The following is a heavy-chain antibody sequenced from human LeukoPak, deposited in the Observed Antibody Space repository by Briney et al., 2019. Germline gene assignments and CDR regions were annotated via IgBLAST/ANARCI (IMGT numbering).Heavy chain of an antibody. CDR1: GGSISSYY. Sequence: SETLSLTCTVSGGSISSYYWSWIRQPPGKGLEWIGYIYYSGSTNYNPSLKSRVTISVVTSKNQFSLKLSSVTAADTAVYYCARAHSIASYYYGVDVWGQGTTVTVSS. D-gene: IGHD2/OR15-2a*01. CDR2: IYYSGST. CDR3: ARAHSIASYYYGVDV. V-gene: IGHV4-59*01. J-gene: IGHJ6*02.